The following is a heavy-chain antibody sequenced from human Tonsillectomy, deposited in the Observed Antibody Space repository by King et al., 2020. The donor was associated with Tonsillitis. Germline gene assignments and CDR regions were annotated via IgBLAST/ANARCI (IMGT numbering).Heavy chain of an antibody. Sequence: QLVQSGGGSVQPGESLRLSCAASGFTFTSYWMHWVRQAPGEGLVWVSRINGDGSSITYAGSVKGRFTISRDSAKNTLYLQMNSLRAEDTAGYYCARGGSGYSYGAFDDWGQGTLVTVSS. D-gene: IGHD5-18*01. CDR3: ARGGSGYSYGAFDD. CDR1: GFTFTSYW. CDR2: INGDGSSI. J-gene: IGHJ4*02. V-gene: IGHV3-74*02.